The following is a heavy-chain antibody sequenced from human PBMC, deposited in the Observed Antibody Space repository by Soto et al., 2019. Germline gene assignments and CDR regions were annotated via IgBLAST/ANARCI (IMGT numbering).Heavy chain of an antibody. Sequence: EVQLVESGGGLVKPGGSLRLSCAASGFPFSNAWMNWVRQAPGKGLEWVGRIKSKTDGGTTDYAAPVKGRFTISRVDSKDTLYLQMNSLKTEDTAVYYCTTEFDYYDSSGYYYATDYWGQGALVTVSS. CDR2: IKSKTDGGTT. J-gene: IGHJ4*02. CDR3: TTEFDYYDSSGYYYATDY. V-gene: IGHV3-15*07. CDR1: GFPFSNAW. D-gene: IGHD3-22*01.